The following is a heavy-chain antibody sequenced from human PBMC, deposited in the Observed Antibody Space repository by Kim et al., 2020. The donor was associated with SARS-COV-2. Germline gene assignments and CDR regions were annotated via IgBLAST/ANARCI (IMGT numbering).Heavy chain of an antibody. J-gene: IGHJ6*02. CDR2: IWYDGSNK. CDR1: GFTFSSYG. V-gene: IGHV3-33*01. D-gene: IGHD6-19*01. Sequence: GGSLRLSCAASGFTFSSYGMHWVRQAPGKGLEWVAVIWYDGSNKYYADSVKGRFTISRDNSKNTLYLQMNSLRAEDTAVYYCARDTTVAGTNYYYGMDVWGQGTTVTVSS. CDR3: ARDTTVAGTNYYYGMDV.